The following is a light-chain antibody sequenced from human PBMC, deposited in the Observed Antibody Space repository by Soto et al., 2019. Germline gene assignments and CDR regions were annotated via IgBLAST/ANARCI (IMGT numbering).Light chain of an antibody. V-gene: IGKV3-11*01. CDR1: QSVSSY. CDR3: QQRGNWPLT. J-gene: IGKJ4*01. CDR2: DAS. Sequence: EIVLTQSPATLSLSPGERATLSCRASQSVSSYLAWYQQKPGQAPRLLIYDASNRATGIPARFSGSGSGTDFTLTTSSLDPEDFAVYYCQQRGNWPLTFGGGTKVEIK.